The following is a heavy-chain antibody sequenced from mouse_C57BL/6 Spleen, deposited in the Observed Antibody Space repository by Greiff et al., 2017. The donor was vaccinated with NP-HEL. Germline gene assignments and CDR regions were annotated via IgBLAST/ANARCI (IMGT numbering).Heavy chain of an antibody. J-gene: IGHJ2*01. CDR1: GYAFSSYW. V-gene: IGHV1-80*01. Sequence: QVQLQQSGAELVKPGASVKISCKASGYAFSSYWMNWVKQRPGKGLEWIGQIYPGDGDTNYNGKFKGKATLTADKSSSTAYMQLSSLTSDDSAVYFCARGALSYGSSPHFDYWGQGTTLTVSS. CDR3: ARGALSYGSSPHFDY. CDR2: IYPGDGDT. D-gene: IGHD1-1*01.